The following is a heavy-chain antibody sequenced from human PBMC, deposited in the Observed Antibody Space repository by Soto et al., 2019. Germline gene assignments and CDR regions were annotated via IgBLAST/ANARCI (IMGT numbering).Heavy chain of an antibody. D-gene: IGHD2-2*01. CDR3: AKGYCSGPSCYRGYGMDV. V-gene: IGHV3-30*18. CDR1: GFTFSVFG. Sequence: QVHLVESGGGVVQPGGSLRLSCAASGFTFSVFGMHWVRQAPGKGPEWVAVISSEGNSKHYADSVKGRFTISRDNSENTLYLQMDSLRAEDTAVYYCAKGYCSGPSCYRGYGMDVWGQGTTVTVSS. CDR2: ISSEGNSK. J-gene: IGHJ6*02.